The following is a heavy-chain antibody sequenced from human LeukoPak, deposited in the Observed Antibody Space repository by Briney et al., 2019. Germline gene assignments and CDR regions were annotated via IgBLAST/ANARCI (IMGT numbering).Heavy chain of an antibody. V-gene: IGHV3-23*01. CDR1: GFTFSSYA. CDR2: TSGSGDST. D-gene: IGHD4-17*01. Sequence: PGRSLRLSCAASGFTFSSYAMSWVRQAPGKGLEWVSGTSGSGDSTYYADSVKGRFTVSRDNSKNTLYLQMNSLRAEDTAVYYCAKADGFTVTTHFDYWGQGTLVTVSS. CDR3: AKADGFTVTTHFDY. J-gene: IGHJ4*02.